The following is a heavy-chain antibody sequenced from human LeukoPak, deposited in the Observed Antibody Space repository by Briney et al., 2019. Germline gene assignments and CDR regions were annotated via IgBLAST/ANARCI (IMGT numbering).Heavy chain of an antibody. CDR2: IRYDGSNK. CDR3: AKDITLSAAAGTIDY. Sequence: GGSLRLSCAASGFTFSSYGMHWVRQAPGKGLEWVAFIRYDGSNKYYADSVEGRFTISRDNSKNTLYLQMNSLRAEDTAVYYCAKDITLSAAAGTIDYWGQGTLVTVSS. D-gene: IGHD6-13*01. V-gene: IGHV3-30*02. CDR1: GFTFSSYG. J-gene: IGHJ4*02.